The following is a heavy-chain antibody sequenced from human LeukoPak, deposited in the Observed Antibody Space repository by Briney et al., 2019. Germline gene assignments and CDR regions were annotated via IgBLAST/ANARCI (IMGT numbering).Heavy chain of an antibody. J-gene: IGHJ6*02. CDR3: ARDKTYVMDV. Sequence: GGSLRLSCAASGFTFSPYWMHWVRQAPGKGLVWVSLIKSDGSTTYADSVKGRFTISRDNAKSTLYLQMNSLTAEDTGVYYCARDKTYVMDVWGQGTTVIVS. CDR2: IKSDGST. V-gene: IGHV3-74*03. CDR1: GFTFSPYW.